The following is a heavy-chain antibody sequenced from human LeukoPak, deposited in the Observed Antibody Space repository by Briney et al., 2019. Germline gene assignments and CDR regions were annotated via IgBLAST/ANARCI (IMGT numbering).Heavy chain of an antibody. CDR1: GYSISSGYY. V-gene: IGHV4-38-2*01. CDR2: IYHSGST. Sequence: SETLSLTCAVSGYSISSGYYWGWIRQPPGKGLEWIGSIYHSGSTYYNPSLKSRVTISVDTSKNQFSLKLSSVTAADTAVYYCARLNYYDSSGYYSGFYYYYYYMYVWDKGTTVTVSS. J-gene: IGHJ6*03. D-gene: IGHD3-22*01. CDR3: ARLNYYDSSGYYSGFYYYYYYMYV.